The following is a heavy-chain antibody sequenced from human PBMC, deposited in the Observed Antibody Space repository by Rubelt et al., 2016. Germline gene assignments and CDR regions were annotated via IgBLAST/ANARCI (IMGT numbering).Heavy chain of an antibody. CDR1: GFDFADYA. D-gene: IGHD5-18*01. J-gene: IGHJ4*02. Sequence: EVQLVESGGGLVQPGGSLRLSCVASGFDFADYAMAWVRQPPGKGLEWVSSFSNAAGGTTFYADPVKGRFTISRDNSKNTLYLQMNSLRAEDTAGYYCAKVGYPPEYHFDYWGQGTPVTVSS. CDR3: AKVGYPPEYHFDY. CDR2: FSNAAGGTT. V-gene: IGHV3-23*04.